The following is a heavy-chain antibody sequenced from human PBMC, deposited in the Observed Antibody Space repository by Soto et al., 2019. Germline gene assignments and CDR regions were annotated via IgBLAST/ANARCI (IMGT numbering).Heavy chain of an antibody. J-gene: IGHJ6*02. V-gene: IGHV3-30-3*01. CDR2: ISYDGSNK. CDR3: ARAYPKLYYYYGMDV. D-gene: IGHD3-16*01. CDR1: GFXFSSYA. Sequence: QVQLVESGGGVVQPGRSLRLSCAXXGFXFSSYAMHWVRQAPGKGLEWVAVISYDGSNKYYADSVKGRFTISRDNSKNTLYLQMNSLRAEDTAVYYCARAYPKLYYYYGMDVWGQGTTVTVSS.